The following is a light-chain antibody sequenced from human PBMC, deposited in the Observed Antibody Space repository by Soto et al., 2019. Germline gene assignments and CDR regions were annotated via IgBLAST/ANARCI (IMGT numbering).Light chain of an antibody. CDR2: GAS. CDR3: QQYGGSPLHT. CDR1: QSVSTSY. Sequence: EIVLTKSPGTLSLSPGERATLSCRASQSVSTSYLAWYQQKVGQAPRLLIFGASSRATGIPDRFSGSGSGTDFTLTISSLEPQDFVVYYCQQYGGSPLHTFGQGTKLEIK. J-gene: IGKJ2*01. V-gene: IGKV3-20*01.